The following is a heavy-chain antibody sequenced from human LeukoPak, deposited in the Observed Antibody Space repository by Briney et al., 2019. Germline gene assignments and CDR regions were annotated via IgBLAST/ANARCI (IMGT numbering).Heavy chain of an antibody. CDR1: GGSFSGYY. Sequence: SETLSLTCAVYGGSFSGYYWSWIRQPPGKGLEWIGEINHSGSTNYNPSLKSRVTISVDTSKNQFSLKLSSVTAADTAVYYCARVSAADAFDIWGQGTMVTVSS. CDR3: ARVSAADAFDI. D-gene: IGHD1-26*01. CDR2: INHSGST. V-gene: IGHV4-34*01. J-gene: IGHJ3*02.